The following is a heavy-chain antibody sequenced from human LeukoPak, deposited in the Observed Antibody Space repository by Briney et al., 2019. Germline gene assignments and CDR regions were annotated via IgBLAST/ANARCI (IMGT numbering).Heavy chain of an antibody. CDR3: AREFFFAAGTSD. CDR2: ICNSSSYI. D-gene: IGHD6-19*01. CDR1: GFTFCDFH. J-gene: IGHJ4*02. V-gene: IGHV3-11*06. Sequence: PGGSVRLSCSASGFTFCDFHMMWLGPAPGKGRVGFSYICNSSSYIYYADSVKGRFTISRDNAKNPRYLQMNSLRAEDRAVYYCAREFFFAAGTSDWGQGTQVTVSS.